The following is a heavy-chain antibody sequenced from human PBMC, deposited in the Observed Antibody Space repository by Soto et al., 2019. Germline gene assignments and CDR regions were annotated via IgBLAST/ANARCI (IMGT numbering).Heavy chain of an antibody. CDR3: ARSRGSYYSNFDS. J-gene: IGHJ4*02. CDR1: ADTFTGYT. D-gene: IGHD3-10*01. V-gene: IGHV1-69*08. CDR2: VIPILGAS. Sequence: QVQLVQSGAEVKKPGSSVKVSCKASADTFTGYTFTWVGQAPGQGLGWVGRVIPILGASNFAQKFQARVTISADKSTDTAYMVLTGLTSEDTAVYYCARSRGSYYSNFDSWGQGTLVTVSS.